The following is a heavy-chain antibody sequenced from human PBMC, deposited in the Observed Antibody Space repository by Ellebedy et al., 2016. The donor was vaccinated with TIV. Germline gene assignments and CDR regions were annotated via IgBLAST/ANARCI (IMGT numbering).Heavy chain of an antibody. CDR2: IYYSGST. Sequence: SETLSLXCTVSGGSISSYYWSWIRQPPGKGLEWIGYIYYSGSTNYNPSLKSRVTISVDTSKNQFSLKLSSVTAADTAVYYCARFRPGGSCYPWGQGTLVTVSS. J-gene: IGHJ5*02. CDR1: GGSISSYY. D-gene: IGHD3-16*01. CDR3: ARFRPGGSCYP. V-gene: IGHV4-59*01.